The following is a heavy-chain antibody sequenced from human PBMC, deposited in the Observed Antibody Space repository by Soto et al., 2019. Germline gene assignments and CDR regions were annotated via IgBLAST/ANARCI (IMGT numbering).Heavy chain of an antibody. Sequence: SGPTLVNPTQTLTLTCISSGFSLRTSGVGVGWIRQPPGKALEWRGFIYWNDDKRYSPSLKSRLTITKDTSKNQVVLTMTNMDPVDTATYYCAKSGSSGWYGWFDPWGQGTLVTVSS. J-gene: IGHJ5*02. D-gene: IGHD6-19*01. CDR3: AKSGSSGWYGWFDP. V-gene: IGHV2-5*01. CDR2: IYWNDDK. CDR1: GFSLRTSGVG.